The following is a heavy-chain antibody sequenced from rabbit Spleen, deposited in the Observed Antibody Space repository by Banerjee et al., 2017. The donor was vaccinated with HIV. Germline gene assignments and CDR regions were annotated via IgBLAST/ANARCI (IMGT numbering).Heavy chain of an antibody. CDR3: ARGMNSGWGERFSL. CDR2: IYGGSSGGT. D-gene: IGHD4-1*01. J-gene: IGHJ4*01. Sequence: QSLEESGGDLVKPGASLTLTCTASGFDFSSSYYMCWVRQAPGKGLEWIACIYGGSSGGTYYASWAKGRFTISKTSSTTVTLQMTSLTAADTATYFCARGMNSGWGERFSLWGQGTLVTVS. CDR1: GFDFSSSYY. V-gene: IGHV1S40*01.